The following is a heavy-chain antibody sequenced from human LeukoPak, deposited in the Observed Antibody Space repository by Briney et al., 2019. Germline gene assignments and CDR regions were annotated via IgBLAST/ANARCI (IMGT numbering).Heavy chain of an antibody. CDR1: GFTFSSYA. CDR3: AKDPAAWGSSPDAFDI. D-gene: IGHD6-13*01. CDR2: ISGSGGSI. Sequence: PGGSLRLSCAASGFTFSSYAMSWVRQAPGKGLEWVSAISGSGGSIYYADSVKGRFTISRDNSKNTLYLQMNNLRAEDTAVYYCAKDPAAWGSSPDAFDIWGQGTMVTVSS. V-gene: IGHV3-23*01. J-gene: IGHJ3*02.